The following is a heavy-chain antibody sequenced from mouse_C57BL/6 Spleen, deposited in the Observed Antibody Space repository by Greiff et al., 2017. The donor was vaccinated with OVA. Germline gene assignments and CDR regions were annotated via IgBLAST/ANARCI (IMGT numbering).Heavy chain of an antibody. D-gene: IGHD2-4*01. CDR2: IHPNSGST. Sequence: VQLQQPGAELVKPGASVKLSCKASGYTFTSYWMHWVKQRPGQGLEWIGMIHPNSGSTNYNEKFKSKATLTVDKSSSTAYMQLSSLTSEDSAVYYCARRGYYDYLFDYWGQGTTLTVSS. V-gene: IGHV1-64*01. CDR1: GYTFTSYW. CDR3: ARRGYYDYLFDY. J-gene: IGHJ2*01.